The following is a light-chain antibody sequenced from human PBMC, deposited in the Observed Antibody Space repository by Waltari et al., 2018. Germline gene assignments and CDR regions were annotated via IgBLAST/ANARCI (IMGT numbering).Light chain of an antibody. Sequence: SYVLTQPPSVSVAPGKTARITCGGNNIGSKSVNWYQQKPGQAPVLVVYGDSDRPPGIPERLSGSNSGNTATLTISRVEAGDEADYYCQVWDSSSDHPEVVFGGGTKLTVL. J-gene: IGLJ2*01. CDR2: GDS. V-gene: IGLV3-21*03. CDR1: NIGSKS. CDR3: QVWDSSSDHPEVV.